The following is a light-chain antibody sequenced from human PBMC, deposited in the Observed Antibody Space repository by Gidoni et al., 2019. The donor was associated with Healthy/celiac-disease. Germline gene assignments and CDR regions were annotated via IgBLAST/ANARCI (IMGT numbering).Light chain of an antibody. CDR3: QQRSNWPLT. V-gene: IGKV3-11*01. CDR1: QSVSSY. CDR2: DAS. J-gene: IGKJ4*01. Sequence: EIVLTQSPATLSLSPGESATLSCRASQSVSSYLAWYQQKPGQAPRLLIYDASNRATGIPARFSGSGSGTDFILTISSLEPEDFAVYYCQQRSNWPLTFGGGTKVEIK.